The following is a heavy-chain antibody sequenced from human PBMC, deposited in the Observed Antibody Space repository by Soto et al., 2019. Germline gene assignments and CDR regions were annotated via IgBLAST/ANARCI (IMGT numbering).Heavy chain of an antibody. Sequence: QVQLQESGPGLVKPSQTLSLTCSVSGASIRSGDYYWNWIRQPPGTGLEWMAYIYYSGSTYYNPSLNRRITVSLDTPKNQFTLKLSSVTAADTAVYYCVRGSVSSGFQNLDYWGQGTLVTVSS. J-gene: IGHJ4*02. CDR1: GASIRSGDYY. CDR3: VRGSVSSGFQNLDY. D-gene: IGHD3-3*01. CDR2: IYYSGST. V-gene: IGHV4-30-4*01.